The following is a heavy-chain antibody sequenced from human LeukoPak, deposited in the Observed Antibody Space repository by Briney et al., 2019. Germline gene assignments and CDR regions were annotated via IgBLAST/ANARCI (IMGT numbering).Heavy chain of an antibody. Sequence: SETLSLTCTVSGGSISIYYWSWIRQPAGKGLEWIGRIYASGSTNYNPSLKSRVTMSLDTSKNQFSLKLRSVTAADTAVYYCATSGYDLAYYFWGQGTLVTVSP. CDR3: ATSGYDLAYYF. CDR2: IYASGST. J-gene: IGHJ4*02. CDR1: GGSISIYY. V-gene: IGHV4-4*07. D-gene: IGHD5-12*01.